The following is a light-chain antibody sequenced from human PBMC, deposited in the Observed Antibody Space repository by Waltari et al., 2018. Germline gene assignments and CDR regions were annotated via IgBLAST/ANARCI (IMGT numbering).Light chain of an antibody. Sequence: QSILTQPPSVSGAPGQKVTISCTGSSTNIGAGYDVHWYQQIPGAAPKLIIYGNNNRPSGVPDRFAGSKSGTSASLDITGLQTEDEADYYCQSYDSSLSDSGVFGGGTKVTVL. J-gene: IGLJ3*02. CDR3: QSYDSSLSDSGV. CDR2: GNN. V-gene: IGLV1-40*01. CDR1: STNIGAGYD.